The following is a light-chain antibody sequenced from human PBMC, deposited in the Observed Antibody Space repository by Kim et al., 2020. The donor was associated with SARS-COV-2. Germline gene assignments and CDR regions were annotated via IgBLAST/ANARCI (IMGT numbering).Light chain of an antibody. Sequence: SPGERATPSCRASQSVSSSDVAWYQQKPGQAPRLLIYGASSRATGIPDRFSGSGSGTDFTLTISRLEPEDFAVYYCQQYGSSPWTFGQGTKVDIK. CDR3: QQYGSSPWT. CDR1: QSVSSSD. V-gene: IGKV3-20*01. J-gene: IGKJ1*01. CDR2: GAS.